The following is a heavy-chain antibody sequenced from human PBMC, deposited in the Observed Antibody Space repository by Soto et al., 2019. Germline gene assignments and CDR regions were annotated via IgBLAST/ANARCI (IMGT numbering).Heavy chain of an antibody. CDR3: AKKGYYPSGKINLFDS. CDR1: GGTFSSYS. D-gene: IGHD3-10*01. CDR2: IIPIFGTA. Sequence: GASVKVSCKASGGTFSSYSFSWVRQAPGQGPEWMGGIIPIFGTANYAQKFQGRVTITADKSTSTVYMELSSLRSEDTAMYFCAKKGYYPSGKINLFDSWGPGTLVTVSS. V-gene: IGHV1-69*06. J-gene: IGHJ4*02.